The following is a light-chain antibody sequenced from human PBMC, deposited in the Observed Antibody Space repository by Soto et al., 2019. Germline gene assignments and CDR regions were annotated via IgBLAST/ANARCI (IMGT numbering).Light chain of an antibody. J-gene: IGLJ3*02. CDR2: EGS. CDR1: SSDVGSYNL. CDR3: CSYAGSSAWV. Sequence: QSALTQPASVSGSPGQSITISCTGTSSDVGSYNLVSWYQQHPGKAPKLMIYEGSKRPSGVSNRVSASKSGNTASLTISGLQAEYEADYYCCSYAGSSAWVFGGGTKVTVL. V-gene: IGLV2-23*01.